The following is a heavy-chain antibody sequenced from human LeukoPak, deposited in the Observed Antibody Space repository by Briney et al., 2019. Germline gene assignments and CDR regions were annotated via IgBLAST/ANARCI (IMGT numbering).Heavy chain of an antibody. D-gene: IGHD6-19*01. CDR1: GFPFSSHG. V-gene: IGHV3-30*02. CDR2: IRYDGSNK. CDR3: AKDAGKQWLAPFDY. Sequence: PVGSPRLSRAASGFPFSSHGMHRPPYAPRKGLEWGTFIRYDGSNKYYAESVKGRFTISRDNSKNTLYLQMNSLRAEDTAVYYCAKDAGKQWLAPFDYWGQGTLVTVSS. J-gene: IGHJ4*02.